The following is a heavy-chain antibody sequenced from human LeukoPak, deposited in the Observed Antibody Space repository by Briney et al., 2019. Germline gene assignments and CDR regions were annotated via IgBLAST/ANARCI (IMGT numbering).Heavy chain of an antibody. J-gene: IGHJ4*02. Sequence: SETLSLTCGVSGGSFTSTNWWSWVRQPPGQGLEWIGEISLTARTTYNPSLIGRVIMSLDESRNQLSLTLTSVTAADTAMYYCTRESGPYCPFGYWGQGTLVVVPS. CDR1: GGSFTSTNW. CDR3: TRESGPYCPFGY. CDR2: ISLTART. D-gene: IGHD1-26*01. V-gene: IGHV4-4*02.